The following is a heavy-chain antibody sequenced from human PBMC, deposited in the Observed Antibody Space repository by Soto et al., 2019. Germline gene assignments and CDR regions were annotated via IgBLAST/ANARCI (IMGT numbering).Heavy chain of an antibody. CDR3: ARGNSSSWYFVDFWYFDL. J-gene: IGHJ2*01. D-gene: IGHD6-13*01. CDR1: GGSFSGYY. V-gene: IGHV4-34*01. CDR2: INHSGST. Sequence: QVQLQQWGAGLLKPSETLSLTCAVYGGSFSGYYWSWIRQPPGKGLEWIGEINHSGSTKYNPSLTSRVTIAVDTSKNQFSLMLSSVTAADTAVYYCARGNSSSWYFVDFWYFDLWGRGTLVTVSS.